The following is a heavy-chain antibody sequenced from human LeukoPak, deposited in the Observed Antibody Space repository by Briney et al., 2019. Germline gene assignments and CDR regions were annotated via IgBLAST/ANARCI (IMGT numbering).Heavy chain of an antibody. CDR2: IRYDGSNK. D-gene: IGHD3-10*01. Sequence: GGSLRLSCAASGFTFSSYSMHWVRQAPGKGLEWVAFIRYDGSNKYYADSVKGRFTISRDNSKNTLYLQMNSLRAEDTAVYYCAKVGRLLWFGEPTGAWGQGTLVTVSS. CDR1: GFTFSSYS. J-gene: IGHJ5*02. V-gene: IGHV3-30*02. CDR3: AKVGRLLWFGEPTGA.